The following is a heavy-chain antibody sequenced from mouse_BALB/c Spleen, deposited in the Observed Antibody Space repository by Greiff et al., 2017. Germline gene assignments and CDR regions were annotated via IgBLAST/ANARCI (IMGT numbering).Heavy chain of an antibody. CDR2: ISSGGGST. Sequence: EVKLVESGGGLVKPGGSLKLSCAASGFAFSSYDMSWVRQTPEKRLEWVAYISSGGGSTYYPDTVKGRFTISRDNAKNTLYLQMSSLKSEDTAMYYCARQMVTHYAMDYWGQGTSVTVSA. J-gene: IGHJ4*01. D-gene: IGHD2-3*01. CDR1: GFAFSSYD. CDR3: ARQMVTHYAMDY. V-gene: IGHV5-12-1*01.